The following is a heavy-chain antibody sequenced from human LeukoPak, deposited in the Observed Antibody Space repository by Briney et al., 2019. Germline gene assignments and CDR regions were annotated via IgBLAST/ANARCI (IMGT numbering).Heavy chain of an antibody. CDR1: GGTFSSYA. J-gene: IGHJ4*02. V-gene: IGHV1-69*05. CDR2: IIPIFGTA. Sequence: SVKVSCKASGGTFSSYAISWVRQAPGQGLEWMGGIIPIFGTANYAQKLQGRLTMTRDMSTSTVFMELSSLRSDDTAVYYCATDPGEMATIEEYWGQGTLVIVSS. CDR3: ATDPGEMATIEEY. D-gene: IGHD5-24*01.